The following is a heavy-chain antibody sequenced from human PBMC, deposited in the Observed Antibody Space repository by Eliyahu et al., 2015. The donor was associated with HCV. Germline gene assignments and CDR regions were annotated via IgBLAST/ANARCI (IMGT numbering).Heavy chain of an antibody. CDR1: GFTFSSYA. CDR3: AKSLAAGTQRRSYYYGMDV. D-gene: IGHD6-13*01. V-gene: IGHV3-23*01. J-gene: IGHJ6*04. Sequence: EVQLLESGGGLVQPGGSLRLSCAASGFTFSSYAXXWVRQAPGKGLEWVSAISGSGGSTYYADSVKGRFTISRDNSKNTLYLQMNSLRAEDTAVYYCAKSLAAGTQRRSYYYGMDVWGKGTTVTVSS. CDR2: ISGSGGST.